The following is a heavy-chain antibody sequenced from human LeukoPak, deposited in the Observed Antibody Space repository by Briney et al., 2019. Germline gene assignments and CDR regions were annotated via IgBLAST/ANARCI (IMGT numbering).Heavy chain of an antibody. CDR1: GFTFSSYA. CDR2: ISSNGGST. J-gene: IGHJ3*02. Sequence: GGSLRLSCSASGFTFSSYAMHWVRQAPGKGLEYVSAISSNGGSTYYADSVKGRFTISRDNSKNTLYLQMSSLRAEDTAVYYCVRSAATSYDAFGIWGQGTMVTVSS. V-gene: IGHV3-64D*06. CDR3: VRSAATSYDAFGI. D-gene: IGHD6-25*01.